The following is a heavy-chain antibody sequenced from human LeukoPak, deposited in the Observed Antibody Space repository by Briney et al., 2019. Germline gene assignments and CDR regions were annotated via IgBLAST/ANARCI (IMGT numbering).Heavy chain of an antibody. J-gene: IGHJ3*02. Sequence: PSETLSLTCAVSGYSISNDYYWGWVRQPAGNGLEWIGNIYHSGSTYKNPSLKSRLTMSLDTSKNQFSLKLISATAADTAMYYCARAEWELDDAFDIWGQGTMVTVSS. D-gene: IGHD1-26*01. CDR1: GYSISNDYY. CDR3: ARAEWELDDAFDI. CDR2: IYHSGST. V-gene: IGHV4-38-2*01.